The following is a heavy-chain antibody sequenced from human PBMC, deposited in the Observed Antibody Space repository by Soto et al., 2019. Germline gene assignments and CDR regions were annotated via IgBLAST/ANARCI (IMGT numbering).Heavy chain of an antibody. CDR3: AREVVVINYYYMDV. J-gene: IGHJ6*03. CDR1: GFTVSSNS. D-gene: IGHD3-22*01. V-gene: IGHV3-53*04. Sequence: EVQLVESGGGLVQPGGSLRLSCAASGFTVSSNSMSWVRQAPGKGLEWVSVIYSGGSTYYADSVKGRFTISRHNSKNTLYLQMNSLRAEDTAVYYCAREVVVINYYYMDVWGKGTTVTVSS. CDR2: IYSGGST.